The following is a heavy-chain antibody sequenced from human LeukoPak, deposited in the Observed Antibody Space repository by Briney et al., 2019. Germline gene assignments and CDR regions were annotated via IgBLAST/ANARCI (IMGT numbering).Heavy chain of an antibody. CDR3: ARDPEYYYDSSGYPDY. J-gene: IGHJ4*02. V-gene: IGHV3-30*03. D-gene: IGHD3-22*01. Sequence: PGGSLRLSCAASGFTFSSYGMHWVRQAPGKGLEWVAVISYDGSNKYYADSVKGRFTISRDNSKNTLYLQMNSLRAEDTAVYYCARDPEYYYDSSGYPDYWGQGTLVTVSS. CDR1: GFTFSSYG. CDR2: ISYDGSNK.